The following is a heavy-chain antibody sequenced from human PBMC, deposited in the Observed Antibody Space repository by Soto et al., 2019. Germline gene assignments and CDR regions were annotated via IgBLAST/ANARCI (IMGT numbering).Heavy chain of an antibody. CDR1: GFTFSSYA. D-gene: IGHD3-3*01. J-gene: IGHJ6*02. V-gene: IGHV3-30-3*01. CDR3: ARLVGYYAPLDV. Sequence: GGSLRLSCAASGFTFSSYAMHWVRQAPGKGLEWVAVISYDGSNKYYADSVKGRFTISRDNSKNTLYLQMDSLRSEDTAVYYCARLVGYYAPLDVWGQGTTVTVSS. CDR2: ISYDGSNK.